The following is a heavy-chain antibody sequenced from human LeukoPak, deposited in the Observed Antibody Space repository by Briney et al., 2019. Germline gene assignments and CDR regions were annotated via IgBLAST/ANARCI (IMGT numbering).Heavy chain of an antibody. V-gene: IGHV4-34*01. CDR3: ARATVTRYYFDY. D-gene: IGHD4-17*01. J-gene: IGHJ4*02. CDR1: GGSFSGYY. Sequence: SETLSLTCAVYGGSFSGYYWGWIRQPPGKGLEWIGEINHSGSTNYNPSLKSRVTISVDTSKNQFSLKLSSVTAADTAVYYCARATVTRYYFDYWGQGTLVTVSS. CDR2: INHSGST.